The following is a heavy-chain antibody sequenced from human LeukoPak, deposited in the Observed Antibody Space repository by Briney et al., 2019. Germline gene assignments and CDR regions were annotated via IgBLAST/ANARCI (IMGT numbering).Heavy chain of an antibody. Sequence: SETLSLTCTVSGGSISSYYWSWVRQPAGKGLEWIGRIYTSGSTNYNPSLKSRVTMSVDTSKNQFSLKLSSVTAADTAVYYCARDRGRGYDSSGYVPFDYWGQGTLVTVSS. D-gene: IGHD3-22*01. CDR2: IYTSGST. J-gene: IGHJ4*02. V-gene: IGHV4-4*07. CDR1: GGSISSYY. CDR3: ARDRGRGYDSSGYVPFDY.